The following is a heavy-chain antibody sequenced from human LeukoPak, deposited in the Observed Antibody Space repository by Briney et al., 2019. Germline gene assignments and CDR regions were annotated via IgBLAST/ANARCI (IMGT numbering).Heavy chain of an antibody. Sequence: GGSLRLSCAASGSIFNNYAMSWVRQAPGKGLEWVSTISVSGGNTYYTDSVKGRFTISRDNSRNTLYLQMHSLRAEDTAIYYCAMQQGGNPGRGGQGTLVAVSS. J-gene: IGHJ4*02. D-gene: IGHD4-23*01. CDR2: ISVSGGNT. CDR3: AMQQGGNPGR. CDR1: GSIFNNYA. V-gene: IGHV3-23*01.